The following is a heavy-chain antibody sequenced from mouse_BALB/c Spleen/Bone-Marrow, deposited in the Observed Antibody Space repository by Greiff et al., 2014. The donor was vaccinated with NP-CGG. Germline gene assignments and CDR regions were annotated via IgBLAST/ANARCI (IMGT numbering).Heavy chain of an antibody. Sequence: VQLQQSGAELVKPGASVKLSCKASGYTFTSYWMYWVIQRPGQGLEWIGEINPRSGRTNYNEKFKSRATLTVDKSSSTAYMQLSSLTSEDSAVYYCARGLYGAVDYWGQGTSVTVSS. CDR2: INPRSGRT. V-gene: IGHV1S81*02. J-gene: IGHJ4*01. D-gene: IGHD1-1*01. CDR3: ARGLYGAVDY. CDR1: GYTFTSYW.